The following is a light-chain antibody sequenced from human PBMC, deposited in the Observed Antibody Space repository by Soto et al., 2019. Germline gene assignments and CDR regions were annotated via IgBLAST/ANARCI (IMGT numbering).Light chain of an antibody. Sequence: IGLTHSPATRSLSPWEIATLSCRASQSINRHLAWYRQKPGQAPRLLIYAASSRATGSPDRFSGGGSGTDFTLTISRLEPEDFAVYYCQQYGYSSITFGQGTRLEIK. V-gene: IGKV3-20*01. CDR2: AAS. CDR3: QQYGYSSIT. CDR1: QSINRH. J-gene: IGKJ5*01.